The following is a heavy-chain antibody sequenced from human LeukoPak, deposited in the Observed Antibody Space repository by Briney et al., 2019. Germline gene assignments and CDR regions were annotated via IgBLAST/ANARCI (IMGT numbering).Heavy chain of an antibody. CDR3: ARAPRFAGRYCSAGSCYERPFDP. J-gene: IGHJ5*02. V-gene: IGHV4-34*01. Sequence: PSETLSLTCAGYGGSFRGYYWSWVGQPPGKGLEWDGEINDRGSTNYNPSLKSRVTITVETSKNQFSLKLSSGVGAEPAVYYCARAPRFAGRYCSAGSCYERPFDPWGQGTLVTVSS. CDR1: GGSFRGYY. D-gene: IGHD2-15*01. CDR2: INDRGST.